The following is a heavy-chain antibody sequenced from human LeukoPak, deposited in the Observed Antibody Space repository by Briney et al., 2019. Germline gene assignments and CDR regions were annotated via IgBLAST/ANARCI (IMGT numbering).Heavy chain of an antibody. Sequence: ASVKVSCEASGYTFTSYVISWVRQAPGQGLEWKGWIIAYNGKTNYAQKLRGRVTMTTDTLTSTAYMELRSVRSEDTAVYYCASIGGSSWYRWFDPWGQGNLVTVSS. CDR2: IIAYNGKT. CDR3: ASIGGSSWYRWFDP. V-gene: IGHV1-18*01. D-gene: IGHD6-13*01. CDR1: GYTFTSYV. J-gene: IGHJ5*02.